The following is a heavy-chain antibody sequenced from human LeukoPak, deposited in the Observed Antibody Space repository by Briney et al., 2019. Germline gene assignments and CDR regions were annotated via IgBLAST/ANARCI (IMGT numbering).Heavy chain of an antibody. V-gene: IGHV4-39*01. CDR3: ARHFSPPGALYWYFDL. D-gene: IGHD7-27*01. CDR1: GGSISSSSYY. Sequence: SETLSLTCIVSGGSISSSSYYWGWTRQPPGRGLEWIGTIYYSGRTYYNPSLKSRVTISVDTSKNQFSLKLSSVTAAETAVYYCARHFSPPGALYWYFDLWGRGTLVTASS. J-gene: IGHJ2*01. CDR2: IYYSGRT.